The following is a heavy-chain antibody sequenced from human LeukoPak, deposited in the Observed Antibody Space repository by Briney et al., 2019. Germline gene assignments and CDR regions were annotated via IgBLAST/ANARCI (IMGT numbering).Heavy chain of an antibody. CDR1: GGSISSNNFY. CDR3: ARDYDFWSGPKTGFDP. J-gene: IGHJ5*02. Sequence: SETLSLTCTVSGGSISSNNFYWGWIRQPPGKGLEWIGTIYSSGSTHYNASLKSRVTISVDTSKNQFSLKLSSVTAADTAVYYCARDYDFWSGPKTGFDPWGQGTLVTVSS. V-gene: IGHV4-39*07. CDR2: IYSSGST. D-gene: IGHD3-3*01.